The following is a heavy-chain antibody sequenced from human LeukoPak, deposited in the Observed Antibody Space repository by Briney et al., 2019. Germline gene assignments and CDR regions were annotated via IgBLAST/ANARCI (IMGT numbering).Heavy chain of an antibody. J-gene: IGHJ4*02. CDR3: ARDVSSGHYYFDY. Sequence: GGSLRLSCAASGFTFSSYSMNWVRQAPGKGLEWVSSIGITSRFLYYADSVKGRFTISRDNTKNSLYLQLNSLRAEDTAVYYCARDVSSGHYYFDYWGPGTLVTVPS. V-gene: IGHV3-21*01. D-gene: IGHD6-19*01. CDR2: IGITSRFL. CDR1: GFTFSSYS.